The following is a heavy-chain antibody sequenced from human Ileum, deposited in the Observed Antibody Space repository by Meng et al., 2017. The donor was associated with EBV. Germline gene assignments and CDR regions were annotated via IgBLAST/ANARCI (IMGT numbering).Heavy chain of an antibody. CDR1: VCSISSSY. J-gene: IGHJ5*02. D-gene: IGHD2-21*01. CDR2: ISHIGST. CDR3: AMRKVEMRAITPDNWLDP. V-gene: IGHV4-59*07. Sequence: GLVELPDSLSPTSLVSVCSISSSYGNWVRQSPGKVLEWIGRISHIGSTNYNPSLQSRVTISVDTSKNQVSLKLSSVTPADTAVYYCAMRKVEMRAITPDNWLDPWGQGTLVTVSS.